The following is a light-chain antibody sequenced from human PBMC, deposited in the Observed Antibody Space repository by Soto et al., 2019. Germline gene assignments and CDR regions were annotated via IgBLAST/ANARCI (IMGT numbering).Light chain of an antibody. CDR2: EVS. CDR1: SSDVGSHNL. CDR3: CSYASTTIYV. V-gene: IGLV2-23*02. J-gene: IGLJ1*01. Sequence: QSVLTQPASVSGSPGQSITISCTGTSSDVGSHNLVSWYQQHPGKAPKFMIYEVSKRPSGVSNRFSGSKSGNTASLTISGLQAEDEADYYCCSYASTTIYVFGTGTKVTVL.